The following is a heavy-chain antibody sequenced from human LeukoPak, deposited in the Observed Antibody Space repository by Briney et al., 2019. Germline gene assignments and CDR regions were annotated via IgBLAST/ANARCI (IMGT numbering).Heavy chain of an antibody. Sequence: GASVKVSCKASGYSFTAFYLHWVRQAPGQGLEWMGWINPNGGGTNYAQKFQGRVTMTGDTSINTAYMELSRLTSDDTAVYYCSRDRGYYDSGNYPTDYWGQGTLVTVSS. CDR2: INPNGGGT. J-gene: IGHJ4*02. D-gene: IGHD3-10*01. CDR3: SRDRGYYDSGNYPTDY. V-gene: IGHV1-2*02. CDR1: GYSFTAFY.